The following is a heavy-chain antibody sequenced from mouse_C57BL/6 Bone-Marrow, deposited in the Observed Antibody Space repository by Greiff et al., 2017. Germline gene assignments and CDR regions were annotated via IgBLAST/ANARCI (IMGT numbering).Heavy chain of an antibody. CDR3: ARDGSYWYFDV. Sequence: EVMLVESGGGLVKPGGSLKLSCAASGFTFSSYAMSWVRQTPEKRLEWVATISDGVSYTYYPDNVKGRFTISRDNAKNNLYLQMSHLKSEDTAMYYCARDGSYWYFDVWGTGTTVTVSS. J-gene: IGHJ1*03. V-gene: IGHV5-4*01. CDR2: ISDGVSYT. CDR1: GFTFSSYA.